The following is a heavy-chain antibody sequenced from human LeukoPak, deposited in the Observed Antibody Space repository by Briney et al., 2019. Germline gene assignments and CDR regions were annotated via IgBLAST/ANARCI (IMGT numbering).Heavy chain of an antibody. Sequence: SETLSLTCAVYGGSFSGYYWSWTRQPPGKGLEWIGEINHSGSTNYNPSLKSRVTISVDTSKNQFSLKLSSVTAADTAVYYCARGQISGWYVDWFDPWGQGTLVTVSS. CDR3: ARGQISGWYVDWFDP. D-gene: IGHD6-19*01. CDR2: INHSGST. CDR1: GGSFSGYY. J-gene: IGHJ5*02. V-gene: IGHV4-34*01.